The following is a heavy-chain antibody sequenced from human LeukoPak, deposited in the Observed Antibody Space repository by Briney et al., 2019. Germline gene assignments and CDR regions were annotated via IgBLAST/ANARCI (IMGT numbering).Heavy chain of an antibody. V-gene: IGHV4-34*01. CDR2: MYYTGST. CDR1: GGSFADYY. CDR3: ARRRGDYGMDV. J-gene: IGHJ6*02. Sequence: SETLSLTCALYGGSFADYYWSWVRQPPGEGLEWIGSMYYTGSTNYNPSLKSRVTISKVTSQRQFSLKLSPVTAADTAVYYCARRRGDYGMDVWGQGTTVIVSS.